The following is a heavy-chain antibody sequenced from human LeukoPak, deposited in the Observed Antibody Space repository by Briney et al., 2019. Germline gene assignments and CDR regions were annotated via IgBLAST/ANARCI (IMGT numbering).Heavy chain of an antibody. CDR2: INHSGST. CDR1: GHSISSSSYS. Sequence: PSETLSLTCTVSGHSISSSSYSWSWIRQPPGKGLEWVGEINHSGSTNYNPSLKSRVTISVDTSKNQFSLKLSSVTAADTAVYYCARGYSSSSYHIYYYYYMDVWGKGTTVTVSS. J-gene: IGHJ6*03. D-gene: IGHD6-6*01. CDR3: ARGYSSSSYHIYYYYYMDV. V-gene: IGHV4-39*07.